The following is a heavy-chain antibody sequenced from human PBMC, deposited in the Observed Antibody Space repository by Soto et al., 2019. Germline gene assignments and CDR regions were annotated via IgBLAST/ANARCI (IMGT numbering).Heavy chain of an antibody. Sequence: QVQLVQSGAEVKKPGASVKGSCKASGYTFTSYAMHWVRQAPGQRLEWMGWINAGNGNTKYSQKFQGRVTITRDTXASTAYMELSSLRSEDTAVYYCARGPGGPDGPGDYWGQGTLVTVSS. J-gene: IGHJ4*02. D-gene: IGHD2-15*01. CDR3: ARGPGGPDGPGDY. V-gene: IGHV1-3*01. CDR1: GYTFTSYA. CDR2: INAGNGNT.